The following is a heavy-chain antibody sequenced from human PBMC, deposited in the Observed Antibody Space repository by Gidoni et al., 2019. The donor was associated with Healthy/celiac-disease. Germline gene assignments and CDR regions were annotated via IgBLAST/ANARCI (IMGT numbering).Heavy chain of an antibody. J-gene: IGHJ6*02. Sequence: QVQLQESGPGLVKPSQTLSLTCTVSGGSISSGSYYWSWLRQPAGKGLEWIGRIYTSGSTNYNPSLKSRVTISVDTSKNQFSLKLSSVTAADTAVYYCARSDYYAYYGMDVWGQGTTVTVSS. V-gene: IGHV4-61*02. CDR2: IYTSGST. CDR3: ARSDYYAYYGMDV. CDR1: GGSISSGSYY. D-gene: IGHD3-10*01.